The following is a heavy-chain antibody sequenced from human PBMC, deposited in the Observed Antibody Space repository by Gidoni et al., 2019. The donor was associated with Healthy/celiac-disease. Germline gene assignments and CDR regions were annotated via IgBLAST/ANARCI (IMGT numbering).Heavy chain of an antibody. V-gene: IGHV4-59*01. J-gene: IGHJ3*02. CDR3: ARCRIAVAGTDAFDI. D-gene: IGHD6-19*01. Sequence: QVQLQASGPGLVKPSETLSLTCTLSGASLRSYYWSWIRQPPGKGLEWIGYIYYSGSTNYNTSLKSRVTISVDTSKNQFSLKLSSVTAADTAVYYCARCRIAVAGTDAFDIWGQGTMVTVSS. CDR1: GASLRSYY. CDR2: IYYSGST.